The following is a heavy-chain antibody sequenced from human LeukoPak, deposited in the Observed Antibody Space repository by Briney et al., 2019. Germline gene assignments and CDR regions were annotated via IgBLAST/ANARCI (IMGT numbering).Heavy chain of an antibody. D-gene: IGHD2-2*01. CDR2: INPNSGGT. J-gene: IGHJ6*03. Sequence: ASVKVSCKASGYTFTGYYMHWVRQAPGQGLEWMGWINPNSGGTNYAQKFQGRVTMTRDTSISTAYMDLSGLRSDDTAVYYCARGREDFILVPGTKRKSYYMDVWGKGTTVTVSS. CDR3: ARGREDFILVPGTKRKSYYMDV. V-gene: IGHV1-2*02. CDR1: GYTFTGYY.